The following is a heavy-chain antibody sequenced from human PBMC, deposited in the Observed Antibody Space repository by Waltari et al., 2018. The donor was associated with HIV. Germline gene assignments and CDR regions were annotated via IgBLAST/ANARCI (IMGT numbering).Heavy chain of an antibody. J-gene: IGHJ4*02. V-gene: IGHV3-74*03. CDR3: ARSLYYDFWSAYPPDY. D-gene: IGHD3-3*01. CDR1: GFTFSSYW. Sequence: EVKLVESGGRLVQPRGSLRLSCVASGFTFSSYWMHWVRQAPGKGLVWISRGIRDGNSTVYADSVKGRFTISRDNAKNTLFLQMNSLRVEDTAVYFCARSLYYDFWSAYPPDYWGQGTRVTVSS. CDR2: GIRDGNST.